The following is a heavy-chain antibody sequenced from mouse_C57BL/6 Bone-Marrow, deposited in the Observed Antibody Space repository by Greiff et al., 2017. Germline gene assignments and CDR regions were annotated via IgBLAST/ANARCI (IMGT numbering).Heavy chain of an antibody. V-gene: IGHV5-9-1*02. J-gene: IGHJ3*01. CDR3: TGDPSGPWFAY. CDR1: GFTFSSYA. D-gene: IGHD3-2*02. CDR2: ISSGGDYI. Sequence: EVQGVESGEGLVKPGGSLKLSCAASGFTFSSYAMSWVRQTPEKRLEWVAYISSGGDYIYYADTVKGRFTISRDNARNTLYLQMSSLKSEDTAMYYCTGDPSGPWFAYWGQGTLVTVSA.